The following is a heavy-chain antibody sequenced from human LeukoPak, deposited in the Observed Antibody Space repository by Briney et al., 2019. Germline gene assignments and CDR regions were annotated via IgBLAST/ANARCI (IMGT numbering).Heavy chain of an antibody. CDR2: ISYSGSTK. D-gene: IGHD2-15*01. CDR3: AEYPGVVVVAATGPDY. V-gene: IGHV3-30*19. Sequence: MPWVRQAPGKGLEWVAVISYSGSTKYYADSVKGRFTISSDNYKNTSYLQMNSLGADYTAVEVWAEYPGVVVVAATGPDYWCQGTLVTVSS. J-gene: IGHJ4*02.